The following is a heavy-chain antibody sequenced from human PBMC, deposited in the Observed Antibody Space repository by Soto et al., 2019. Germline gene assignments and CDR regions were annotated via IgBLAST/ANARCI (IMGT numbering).Heavy chain of an antibody. J-gene: IGHJ3*02. CDR2: IWYDGSNK. V-gene: IGHV3-33*01. Sequence: GSLILSCSAAGVTFSSYGMDWVRQVPGRGLEWVAIIWYDGSNKNYADSVKGRFTISRDNSKNTLYMQMNSLRAEDTAVYYCARDGPYSSGWNDAFDTRGQGTMVTVSS. D-gene: IGHD6-19*01. CDR3: ARDGPYSSGWNDAFDT. CDR1: GVTFSSYG.